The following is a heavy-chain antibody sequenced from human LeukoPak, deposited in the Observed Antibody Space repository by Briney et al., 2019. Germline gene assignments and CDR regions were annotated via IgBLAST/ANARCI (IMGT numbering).Heavy chain of an antibody. Sequence: PSETLSLTCTVSGGSISSYYWSWIRQPPGKGLEWIGYIYYSGSTNYNASLKSRVTISVDTSKNQFSLRLTSVTAADTAVYYCARGRLGLDPWGQGTLVAVSS. J-gene: IGHJ5*02. CDR1: GGSISSYY. V-gene: IGHV4-59*01. CDR2: IYYSGST. CDR3: ARGRLGLDP. D-gene: IGHD3-22*01.